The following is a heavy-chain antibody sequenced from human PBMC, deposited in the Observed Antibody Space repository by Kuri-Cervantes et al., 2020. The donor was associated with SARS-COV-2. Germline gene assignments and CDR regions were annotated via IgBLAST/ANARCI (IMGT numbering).Heavy chain of an antibody. D-gene: IGHD3-3*01. CDR3: ASSYYDFWSGYYRGVPPVSWVY. Sequence: GESLKISCAASGFTFSSYAMHWVRQAPGKGLEWVAVISYDGSNKYYADSVKGRFTISRDNSKNTLYLQMNSLRAEDTAVYYCASSYYDFWSGYYRGVPPVSWVYWGQGTLVTVSS. J-gene: IGHJ4*02. V-gene: IGHV3-30-3*01. CDR1: GFTFSSYA. CDR2: ISYDGSNK.